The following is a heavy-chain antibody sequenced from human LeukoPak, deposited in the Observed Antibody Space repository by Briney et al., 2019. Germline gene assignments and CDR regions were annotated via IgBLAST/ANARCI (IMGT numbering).Heavy chain of an antibody. V-gene: IGHV3-23*01. J-gene: IGHJ5*02. D-gene: IGHD5-18*01. Sequence: GGSLRLSCAASGFPFSDYAMTWVRQAPGKGLEWVAAISPSASHRYYADFVGGRFTISRDNSKNTLDLQMSSLRAEDTAEYYCVKDRFGSFDPWGQGTLVTVSS. CDR1: GFPFSDYA. CDR2: ISPSASHR. CDR3: VKDRFGSFDP.